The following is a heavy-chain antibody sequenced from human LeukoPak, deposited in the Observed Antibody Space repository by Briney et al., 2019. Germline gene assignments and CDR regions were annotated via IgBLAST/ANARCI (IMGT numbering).Heavy chain of an antibody. D-gene: IGHD3-22*01. V-gene: IGHV4-31*03. J-gene: IGHJ3*02. Sequence: PSETLSLTCTVSGGSISSGGYYWSWIRQHPGKGLEWIGYIYYSGSTYYNPSLKSRVTISVDTSKNQFSLKLSSVTAADTAVYYCARSGLLHLGNDAFDIWGQGTMVTVSS. CDR2: IYYSGST. CDR3: ARSGLLHLGNDAFDI. CDR1: GGSISSGGYY.